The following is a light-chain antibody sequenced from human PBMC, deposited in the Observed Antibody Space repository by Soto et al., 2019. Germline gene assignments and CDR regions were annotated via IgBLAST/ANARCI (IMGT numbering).Light chain of an antibody. J-gene: IGLJ2*01. V-gene: IGLV2-14*01. Sequence: QSALTQPASVSGSPGQSITISCTGTSSDVGGHNYVSWYQQHPGKAPKLIICEVSNRPSGVSNRFSGSKSGNTASLTISGLQDEDEADYYCSSYTSSSTDAVFGGGTKLTVL. CDR2: EVS. CDR1: SSDVGGHNY. CDR3: SSYTSSSTDAV.